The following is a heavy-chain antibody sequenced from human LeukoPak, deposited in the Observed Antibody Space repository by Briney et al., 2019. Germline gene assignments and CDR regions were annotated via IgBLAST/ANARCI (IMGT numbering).Heavy chain of an antibody. CDR1: GYTFTGYY. J-gene: IGHJ4*02. V-gene: IGHV1-2*06. D-gene: IGHD1-1*01. CDR2: INPNSGVT. CDR3: AAGFRVPERDDY. Sequence: ASVKVSCKASGYTFTGYYMHWVRQAPGQGLEWMGRINPNSGVTNYAQSFQGRVTMTRDTSISTAYMELSRLRSNDTAVYYCAAGFRVPERDDYWGRGTLVTVSS.